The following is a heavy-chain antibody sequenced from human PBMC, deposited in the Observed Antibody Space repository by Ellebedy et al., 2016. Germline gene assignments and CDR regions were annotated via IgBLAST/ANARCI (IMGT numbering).Heavy chain of an antibody. J-gene: IGHJ6*02. V-gene: IGHV1-8*02. Sequence: ASVKVSCXASGYSFTSFDINCVRHATRQGLEWMGWMNPNSGYTGYAHKFQGRVTVTSDSSISTVYIELSSLRSDDTAVYYCARRDGMDVWGQGTTVTVSS. CDR2: MNPNSGYT. CDR3: ARRDGMDV. CDR1: GYSFTSFD.